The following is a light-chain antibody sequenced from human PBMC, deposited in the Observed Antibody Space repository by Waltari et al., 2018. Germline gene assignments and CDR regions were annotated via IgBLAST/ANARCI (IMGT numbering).Light chain of an antibody. CDR2: RNN. J-gene: IGLJ1*01. Sequence: QSVLTQPHSASGTPGQRVTISCSGRSSTIGCTYVYWYQQLPVPAPKLLIYRNNRRPSVVPDRFSGSKSGTSASLAISGLRSEDEAEYYCAAWDDSLSGQVFGTGTKVTVL. V-gene: IGLV1-47*01. CDR1: SSTIGCTY. CDR3: AAWDDSLSGQV.